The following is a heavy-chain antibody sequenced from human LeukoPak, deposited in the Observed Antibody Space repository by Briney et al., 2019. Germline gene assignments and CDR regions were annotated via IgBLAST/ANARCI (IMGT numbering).Heavy chain of an antibody. Sequence: PGGSLRLSCAASGFPFINYWMTWVRQAPGKGLEWVDSIKEDGIDKYYVDSVKGRFTISRDSGKNSLFLQMNSLRAEDTAVYYCARDQWRLFDYWGQGTLVTVSS. V-gene: IGHV3-7*04. CDR3: ARDQWRLFDY. D-gene: IGHD2-21*02. J-gene: IGHJ4*02. CDR1: GFPFINYW. CDR2: IKEDGIDK.